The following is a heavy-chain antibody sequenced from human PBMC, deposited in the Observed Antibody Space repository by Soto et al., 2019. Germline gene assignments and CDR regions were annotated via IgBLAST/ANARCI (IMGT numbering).Heavy chain of an antibody. V-gene: IGHV3-30-3*01. CDR2: ISYDGSNK. D-gene: IGHD3-10*01. J-gene: IGHJ6*02. CDR3: ARTPRVWFGELYYGMDV. CDR1: GFTFSSYA. Sequence: QVQLVESGGGVVQPGRSLRLSCAASGFTFSSYAMHWVRQAPGKGLEWVAVISYDGSNKYYADSVKGRFTISRDNSKNTLYLQMNSLRAEDTAVYYCARTPRVWFGELYYGMDVWGQGTTVTVSS.